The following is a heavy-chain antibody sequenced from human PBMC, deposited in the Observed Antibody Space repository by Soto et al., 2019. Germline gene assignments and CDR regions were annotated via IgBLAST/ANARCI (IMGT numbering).Heavy chain of an antibody. J-gene: IGHJ4*02. Sequence: PSETLSLTCAVYGGSFSGYYWSWIRQPPGKGLEWIGEINHSGSTNYNPSLKSRVTISVDTSKNQFSLKLSSVTAADTAVYYCAREWRRWLRRKFDYWGQGTLVTVSS. CDR3: AREWRRWLRRKFDY. CDR1: GGSFSGYY. CDR2: INHSGST. D-gene: IGHD5-12*01. V-gene: IGHV4-34*01.